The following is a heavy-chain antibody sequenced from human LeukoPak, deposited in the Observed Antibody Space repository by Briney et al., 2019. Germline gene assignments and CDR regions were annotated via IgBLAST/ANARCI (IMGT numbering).Heavy chain of an antibody. Sequence: GESLKISCKGSGYSFTSYWIGWVRQMPGKDLEWMGIIYPGGSETRYDPSFQGQVTISADSSTSAAYLQWSSLRASDTAMYYCARASRDGYNQNFDHWGQGTLVTVSS. D-gene: IGHD5-24*01. J-gene: IGHJ4*02. CDR3: ARASRDGYNQNFDH. CDR1: GYSFTSYW. V-gene: IGHV5-51*01. CDR2: IYPGGSET.